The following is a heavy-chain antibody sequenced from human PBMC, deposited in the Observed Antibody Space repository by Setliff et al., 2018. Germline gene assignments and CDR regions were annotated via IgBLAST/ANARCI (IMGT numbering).Heavy chain of an antibody. CDR2: INHSGRT. V-gene: IGHV4-34*01. CDR1: GDSFSDYY. Sequence: SETLSLTCTVYGDSFSDYYWSWIRQPPGKGLEWIEEINHSGRTNYSPSLRSRVTMSVDMSKNQFSMKLTSVTAADTAVYLCARVDFTMIQGVLGLWGQGTLVTVSS. J-gene: IGHJ1*01. CDR3: ARVDFTMIQGVLGL. D-gene: IGHD3-10*01.